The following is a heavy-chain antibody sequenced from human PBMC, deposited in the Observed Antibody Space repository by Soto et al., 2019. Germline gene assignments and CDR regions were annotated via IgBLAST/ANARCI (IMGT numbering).Heavy chain of an antibody. CDR1: GFTFSSYA. Sequence: GGSLRLSCAASGFTFSSYAMSWVRQAPGKGLEWVSAISGSGGSTYYADSVKGRFTISRDNSKNTLYLQMNSLRAEDTAVYYCAKDGTIFGVVIITENEYFQHWGQGTLVTVSS. D-gene: IGHD3-3*01. CDR3: AKDGTIFGVVIITENEYFQH. V-gene: IGHV3-23*01. J-gene: IGHJ1*01. CDR2: ISGSGGST.